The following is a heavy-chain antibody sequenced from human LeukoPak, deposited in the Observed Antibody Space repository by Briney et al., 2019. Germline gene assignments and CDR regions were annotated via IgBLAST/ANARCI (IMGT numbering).Heavy chain of an antibody. CDR2: IAVQNGNT. J-gene: IGHJ4*02. Sequence: ASVRVSCKASGYTFSSYGISWVRQAPGQGLEWVGWIAVQNGNTYYAQKLQGRVTITTDTSTSTACMELRSLRSDDTAVYYCARGPRVLPYYYDSGGHDYWGQGTLVTVSS. CDR3: ARGPRVLPYYYDSGGHDY. D-gene: IGHD3-22*01. V-gene: IGHV1-18*01. CDR1: GYTFSSYG.